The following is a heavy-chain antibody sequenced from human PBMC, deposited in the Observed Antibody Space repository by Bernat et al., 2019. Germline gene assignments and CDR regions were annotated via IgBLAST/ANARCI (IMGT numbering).Heavy chain of an antibody. V-gene: IGHV4-34*01. D-gene: IGHD6-13*01. CDR1: GGSFSGYY. CDR3: APGIAAAEGY. J-gene: IGHJ4*01. Sequence: QVQLQQWGAGLLKPSETLSLTCAVYGGSFSGYYWSWIRQPPGKGLEWIGEINHSGSTNYNPSLKSRVTISVDTSKNQFSLKLSSVTAADTAVYYCAPGIAAAEGYWDQGTLVTVSS. CDR2: INHSGST.